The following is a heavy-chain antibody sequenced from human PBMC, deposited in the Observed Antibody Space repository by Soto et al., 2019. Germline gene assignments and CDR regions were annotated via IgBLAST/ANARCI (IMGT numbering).Heavy chain of an antibody. CDR2: ISSSSSYI. CDR3: ARGEGVYARSDY. CDR1: GFTFSSYS. Sequence: GGSLRLSCAASGFTFSSYSMNWVRQAPGKGLEWVSSISSSSSYIYYADSVKGRFTISRDNAKNSLYLQMNSLRAEDTAVYYCARGEGVYARSDYWGQGTLVTVSS. D-gene: IGHD2-8*01. J-gene: IGHJ4*02. V-gene: IGHV3-21*01.